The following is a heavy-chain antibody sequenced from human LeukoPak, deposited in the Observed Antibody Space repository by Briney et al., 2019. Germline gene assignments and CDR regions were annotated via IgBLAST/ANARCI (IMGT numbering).Heavy chain of an antibody. D-gene: IGHD3-22*01. CDR1: GFTVSNSG. V-gene: IGHV3-30-3*01. CDR3: ARSSSGYLYYFDY. CDR2: FSHDGSST. Sequence: PGGSLRLSCAASGFTVSNSGIHWVRQAPGKGLEWVAVFSHDGSSTYYADSVKGRFTISRDNSKNTLHLQMNSLRADDTAVYYCARSSSGYLYYFDYWGQGTLVTVSS. J-gene: IGHJ4*02.